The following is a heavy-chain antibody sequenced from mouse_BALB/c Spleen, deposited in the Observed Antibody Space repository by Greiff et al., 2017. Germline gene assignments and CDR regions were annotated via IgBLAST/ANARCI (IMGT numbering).Heavy chain of an antibody. V-gene: IGHV1-67*01. CDR2: ISTYYGNT. D-gene: IGHD1-1*01. CDR3: ARNYYGDYYAMDY. J-gene: IGHJ4*01. Sequence: VQLQQSRPELVRPGVSVKISCKGSGYTFTDYAMHWVKQSHAKSLEWIGVISTYYGNTNYNQKFKGKATMTVDKSSSTAYMELARLTSEDSAIYYCARNYYGDYYAMDYWGQGTSVTVSS. CDR1: GYTFTDYA.